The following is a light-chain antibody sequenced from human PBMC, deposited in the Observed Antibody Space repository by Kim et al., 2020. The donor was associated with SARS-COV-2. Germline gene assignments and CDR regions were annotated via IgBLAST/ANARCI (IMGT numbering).Light chain of an antibody. J-gene: IGLJ3*02. CDR3: SSRDSTGNHRV. V-gene: IGLV3-19*01. CDR2: AKN. Sequence: ALGQTVRITCQGDSLRSYYASWYQQKPGQAPILVIYAKNNRPSGIPDRFSGSSSGNTASLTITGAQAEDEADYYCSSRDSTGNHRVFGGGTQLTVL. CDR1: SLRSYY.